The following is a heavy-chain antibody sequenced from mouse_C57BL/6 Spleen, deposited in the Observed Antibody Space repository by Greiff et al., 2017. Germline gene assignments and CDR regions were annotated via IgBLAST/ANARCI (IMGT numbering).Heavy chain of an antibody. V-gene: IGHV1-36*01. J-gene: IGHJ1*03. CDR2: VYPSNGGT. CDR1: GFTFTDYY. CDR3: ARRDYYGSSYPYFDV. D-gene: IGHD1-1*01. Sequence: VQLQQSGPVLVKPGPSVKISCKASGFTFTDYYMHWVKQSHGKSLEWIGLVYPSNGGTSYNQKFKGKATLTVDTSSSTAYMELNSLTSEDSAVYYCARRDYYGSSYPYFDVWGTGTTVTVSS.